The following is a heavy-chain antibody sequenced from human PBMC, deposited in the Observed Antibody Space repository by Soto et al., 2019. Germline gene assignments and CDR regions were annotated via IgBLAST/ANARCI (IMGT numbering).Heavy chain of an antibody. CDR3: TRVLLGCAPSYTLHGMDV. J-gene: IGHJ6*01. CDR2: SRNRVNSHTT. CDR1: GFTFSDHY. D-gene: IGHD2-8*02. V-gene: IGHV3-72*01. Sequence: EVQLVESGGGLVQPGGSLRLSCAASGFTFSDHYMDWVRQAPGKGLEWVARSRNRVNSHTTEYDASVKGRFTISRDESKSSLYLQMNSVKIEDTAVYYCTRVLLGCAPSYTLHGMDVWGQGTTVTVSA.